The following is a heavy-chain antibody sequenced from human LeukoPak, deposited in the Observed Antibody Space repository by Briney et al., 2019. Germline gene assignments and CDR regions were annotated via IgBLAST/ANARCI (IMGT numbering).Heavy chain of an antibody. V-gene: IGHV1-69*13. CDR3: ARDDDILTGYYPDRRGYYYYYMDV. CDR2: IIPIFGTA. Sequence: VASVKVSCKASGGTFSSYAISWVRQAPGQGLEWMGGIIPIFGTANYAQKFQGRVTITADESTSTAYMELSSLRSEDTAVYYCARDDDILTGYYPDRRGYYYYYMDVWGKGTTVTVSS. J-gene: IGHJ6*03. CDR1: GGTFSSYA. D-gene: IGHD3-9*01.